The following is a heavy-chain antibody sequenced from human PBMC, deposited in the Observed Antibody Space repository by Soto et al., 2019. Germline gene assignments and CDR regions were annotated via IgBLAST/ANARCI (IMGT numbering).Heavy chain of an antibody. Sequence: VQLVQSGAEVKKPGSSVKVSCKASGGTFSSYTISWVRQAPGQGLEWMGRIIPILGIANYAQKFQGRVTITADKSTSTAYMELSSLRSEDTAVYYCASDSSGDYYYYGMDVWGQGTTVTVSS. D-gene: IGHD3-22*01. V-gene: IGHV1-69*02. J-gene: IGHJ6*02. CDR2: IIPILGIA. CDR1: GGTFSSYT. CDR3: ASDSSGDYYYYGMDV.